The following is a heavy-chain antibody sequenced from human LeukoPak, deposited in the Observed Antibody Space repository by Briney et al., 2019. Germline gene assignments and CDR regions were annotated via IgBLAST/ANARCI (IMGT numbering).Heavy chain of an antibody. CDR1: GFTFSNYW. J-gene: IGHJ4*02. Sequence: GGSLRLSCVGSGFTFSNYWMSWVRQAPGKGPEWVANIKQDGREIHYLDSVKGRFTLSRDNAKSSLYLQMNSLRAEDTAVYYCARGAPSGYILVVPAAINYWGQGTLVTVSS. CDR2: IKQDGREI. V-gene: IGHV3-7*01. CDR3: ARGAPSGYILVVPAAINY. D-gene: IGHD2-2*02.